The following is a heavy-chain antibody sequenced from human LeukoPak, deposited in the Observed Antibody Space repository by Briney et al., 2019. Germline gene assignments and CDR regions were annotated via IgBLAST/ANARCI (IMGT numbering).Heavy chain of an antibody. D-gene: IGHD3-10*01. CDR1: GFTFRSYA. J-gene: IGHJ4*02. CDR3: AKFSSGFTEFDY. Sequence: PGGSLRLSCAASGFTFRSYAMSWVRQAPGKGLEWVSAISGSGGSTYYADSVKGRFTISRDNSKNTLYLQMNSLRAEDTAVYYCAKFSSGFTEFDYWGQGTLVTVSS. V-gene: IGHV3-23*01. CDR2: ISGSGGST.